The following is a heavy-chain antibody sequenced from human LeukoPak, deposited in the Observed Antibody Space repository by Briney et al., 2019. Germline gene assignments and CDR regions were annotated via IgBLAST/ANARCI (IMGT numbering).Heavy chain of an antibody. CDR1: GFTFSSYA. Sequence: GGSLRLSCAASGFTFSSYAMHWVRQAPGKGLEWVAVISYDGSNKYYADSVKGRFTISRDNSKNTLYLQMNSLRAEDTAVYYCASDFREVGPPYTRTWYAPSAFDIWGQGTMVTVSS. CDR3: ASDFREVGPPYTRTWYAPSAFDI. CDR2: ISYDGSNK. D-gene: IGHD6-13*01. V-gene: IGHV3-30-3*01. J-gene: IGHJ3*02.